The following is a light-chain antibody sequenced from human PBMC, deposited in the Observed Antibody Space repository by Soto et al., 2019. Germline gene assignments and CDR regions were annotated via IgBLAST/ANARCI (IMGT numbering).Light chain of an antibody. Sequence: DIPMTQSPSTLSASVGDRVTITCRASQSISSWLAWYQQKPGKAPKLLIYYASSLESGVPPRFSGSGSGTEFTLTISSLQPDDFAAYTCQQYNSYSLTFGHGTKVEIK. CDR3: QQYNSYSLT. CDR1: QSISSW. V-gene: IGKV1-5*01. J-gene: IGKJ1*01. CDR2: YAS.